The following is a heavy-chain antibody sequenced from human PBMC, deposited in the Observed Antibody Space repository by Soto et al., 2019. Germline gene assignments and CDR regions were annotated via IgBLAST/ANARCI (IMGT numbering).Heavy chain of an antibody. CDR1: RGTFSSYA. J-gene: IGHJ4*02. CDR2: SIPMFGTA. CDR3: ARSRANYYDSRGYYYSTFDY. Sequence: QVQLVQSGAEVKKPGSSVKVSCKTSRGTFSSYAIRWVRQAPGQGLEWMGGSIPMFGTANYAQKFQGRVTITADESTSTAYMELSSLRSEDTAVYYCARSRANYYDSRGYYYSTFDYWGQGTLVTVSS. D-gene: IGHD3-22*01. V-gene: IGHV1-69*12.